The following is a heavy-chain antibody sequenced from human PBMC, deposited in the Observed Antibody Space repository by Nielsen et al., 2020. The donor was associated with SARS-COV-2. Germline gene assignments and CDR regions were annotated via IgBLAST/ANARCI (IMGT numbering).Heavy chain of an antibody. D-gene: IGHD2/OR15-2a*01. CDR1: GYTFTSYG. CDR2: ISAYNGNT. CDR3: ARALSMAPKQKTNYYYYGMDV. J-gene: IGHJ6*02. Sequence: ASVKVSCKASGYTFTSYGISWVRQAPGQGLEWMGWISAYNGNTNYAQKLQGRVTMTTDTSTSTAYMELRSLRSDDTAVYYCARALSMAPKQKTNYYYYGMDVWGQGTTVTVSS. V-gene: IGHV1-18*01.